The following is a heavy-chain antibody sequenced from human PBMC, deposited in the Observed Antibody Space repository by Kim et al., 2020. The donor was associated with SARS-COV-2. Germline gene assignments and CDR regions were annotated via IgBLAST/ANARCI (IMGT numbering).Heavy chain of an antibody. CDR3: ARINSGYDRFSSSDY. J-gene: IGHJ4*02. CDR1: GYTFTSYG. CDR2: ISAYNGNT. D-gene: IGHD5-12*01. Sequence: ASVKVSCKASGYTFTSYGISWVRQAPGQGLEWMGWISAYNGNTNYAQKLQGRVTMTTDTSTSTAYMELRSLRSDDTAVYYCARINSGYDRFSSSDYWGQGTLVTVSS. V-gene: IGHV1-18*01.